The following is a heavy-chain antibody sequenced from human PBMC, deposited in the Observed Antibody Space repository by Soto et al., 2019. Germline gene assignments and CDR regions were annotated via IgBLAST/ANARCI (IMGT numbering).Heavy chain of an antibody. CDR1: GYTFTSYG. J-gene: IGHJ6*02. CDR2: ISAYNGDT. CDR3: ARDDGLAGRLKGIYDHFYGMDV. V-gene: IGHV1-18*01. D-gene: IGHD6-6*01. Sequence: ASVKVSCQASGYTFTSYGFSWVRQAPGQGLEWMGWISAYNGDTNYPQKFQARVTMTTDTSTSTAYLDLRSLRLEDTAVYYCARDDGLAGRLKGIYDHFYGMDVWGQGTTVTVSS.